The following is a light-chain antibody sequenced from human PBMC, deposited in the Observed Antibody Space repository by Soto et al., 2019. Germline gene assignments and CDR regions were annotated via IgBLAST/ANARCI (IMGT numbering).Light chain of an antibody. CDR2: WAS. V-gene: IGKV4-1*01. J-gene: IGKJ4*01. CDR3: QRYYRVPLT. Sequence: DVVMTQSPDSLALSLGERATINCKSSQSLLSSSDNRNYLAWFQQKVGQPPKLLIRWASTRESGVPDRFSASGSATDFTVTINSLQAEDVAVYYCQRYYRVPLTFGGGTKVELK. CDR1: QSLLSSSDNRNY.